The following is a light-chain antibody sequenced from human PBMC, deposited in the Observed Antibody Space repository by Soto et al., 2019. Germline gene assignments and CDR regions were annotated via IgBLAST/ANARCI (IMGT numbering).Light chain of an antibody. CDR1: SSDVGGYNY. CDR3: SSYTSSSTVV. CDR2: DVS. V-gene: IGLV2-14*01. Sequence: QSALTQPASVSGSPGQSISISCTGTSSDVGGYNYVSWYQQPPGKAPKLMIYDVSNRPSGVSNRFSGSKSGNTASLIISGLQADDEADYYCSSYTSSSTVVFGGGTKLTVL. J-gene: IGLJ2*01.